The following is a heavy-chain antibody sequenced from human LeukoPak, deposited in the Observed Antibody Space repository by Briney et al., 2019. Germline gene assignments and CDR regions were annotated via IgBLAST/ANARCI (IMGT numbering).Heavy chain of an antibody. CDR2: ISSSGSTI. V-gene: IGHV3-48*04. D-gene: IGHD4-17*01. Sequence: GGSLRLSCAASGFTFSSYSMNWVRQAPGKGLEWVSYISSSGSTIYYADSVKGRFTISRDNAKNSLYLQMNSLRAEDTAVYYCASESGDYGNDWGQGTLVTVSS. J-gene: IGHJ4*02. CDR3: ASESGDYGND. CDR1: GFTFSSYS.